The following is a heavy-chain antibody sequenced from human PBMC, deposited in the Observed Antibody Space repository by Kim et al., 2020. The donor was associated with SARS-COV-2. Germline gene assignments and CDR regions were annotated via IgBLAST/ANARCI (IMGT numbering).Heavy chain of an antibody. Sequence: SETLSLTCAVYGGSFSGHSWSWVRQPPGQGLEWIGEITHSGSTKYNPSLKSRLTMSLDVSKNQLSLKLTSVTAADTGLYYCARGMVGVVPAPVLGLGPFYEYFIMDVWGHGTTVTVSS. CDR3: ARGMVGVVPAPVLGLGPFYEYFIMDV. V-gene: IGHV4-34*10. J-gene: IGHJ6*02. CDR1: GGSFSGHS. CDR2: ITHSGST. D-gene: IGHD2-2*01.